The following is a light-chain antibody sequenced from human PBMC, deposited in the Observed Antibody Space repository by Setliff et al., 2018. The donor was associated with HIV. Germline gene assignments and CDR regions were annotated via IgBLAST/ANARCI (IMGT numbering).Light chain of an antibody. CDR3: QVWDSSSDHHV. J-gene: IGLJ1*01. Sequence: SYELTQPPSVSVAPGKTARITCGGNNIGSKSVHWYQQKPGQAHVLVVYDDNDRPSGIPERFSGSNSGNTATLTISRVEAGDEADYYCQVWDSSSDHHVFGTGPKVTVL. CDR2: DDN. CDR1: NIGSKS. V-gene: IGLV3-21*03.